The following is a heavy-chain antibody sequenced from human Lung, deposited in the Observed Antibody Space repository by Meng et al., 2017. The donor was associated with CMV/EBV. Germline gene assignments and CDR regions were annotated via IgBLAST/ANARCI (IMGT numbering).Heavy chain of an antibody. CDR3: ANLGRTMRDY. V-gene: IGHV3-23*01. Sequence: LSCAASGFTFSSHALSWVRQAPGKGLEWVSSISTSGGDTYHADSVKGRFTISRDNSKKTLYLQMNSLRVEDTAVYYCANLGRTMRDYWGQGTLVTVS. CDR1: GFTFSSHA. D-gene: IGHD4/OR15-4a*01. CDR2: ISTSGGDT. J-gene: IGHJ4*02.